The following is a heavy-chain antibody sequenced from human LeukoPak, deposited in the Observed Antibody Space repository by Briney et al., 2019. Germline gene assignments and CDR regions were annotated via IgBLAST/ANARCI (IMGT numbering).Heavy chain of an antibody. J-gene: IGHJ4*02. V-gene: IGHV3-11*06. CDR2: ISGSSSDT. D-gene: IGHD4-17*01. Sequence: GGSLTLSCAVSGFTFSDYYMSWIRQAPGKGLEWLSYISGSSSDTNYADSVKGRFTISRDNAKNSLYLRLNSLRDEDTAVYYCARDSSYAFDYWGQGTLVTVSS. CDR1: GFTFSDYY. CDR3: ARDSSYAFDY.